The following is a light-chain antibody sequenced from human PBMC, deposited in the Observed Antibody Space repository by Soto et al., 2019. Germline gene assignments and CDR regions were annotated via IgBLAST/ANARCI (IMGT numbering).Light chain of an antibody. CDR1: QGIRND. V-gene: IGKV1-6*01. CDR3: LQDYNYPRT. Sequence: AIQMTQSPSSLSASVGDRVTITCRASQGIRNDLGWYQQKPGKAPKLLISAASSLQSGVPSRFSGSGSGTDFTLTISSLRPEDFGTYYCLQDYNYPRTFGQGTKVDIK. J-gene: IGKJ1*01. CDR2: AAS.